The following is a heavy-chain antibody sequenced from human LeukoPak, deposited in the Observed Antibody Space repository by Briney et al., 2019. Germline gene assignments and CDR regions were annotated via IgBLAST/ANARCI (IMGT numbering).Heavy chain of an antibody. CDR3: ARVRGFGAHGAFDI. CDR1: GYTFTSYD. Sequence: ASVKVSCKASGYTFTSYDINWVRQATGQGLEWMGWMNPNSGNTGYAQKFQGRVTMTRNTSISTAYMELSSLRSEDTAVYYCARVRGFGAHGAFDIWGQGKMVTVSS. J-gene: IGHJ3*02. CDR2: MNPNSGNT. V-gene: IGHV1-8*01. D-gene: IGHD3-10*01.